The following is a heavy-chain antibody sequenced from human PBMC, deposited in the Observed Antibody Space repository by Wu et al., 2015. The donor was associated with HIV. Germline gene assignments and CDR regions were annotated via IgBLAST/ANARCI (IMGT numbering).Heavy chain of an antibody. CDR3: ARALPLCSGGSCYSRRDYYYGMDV. CDR2: ISAYNGNT. CDR1: GYTFTSYG. Sequence: QVQLVQSGAEVKKPGASVKVSCKASGYTFTSYGISWVRQAPGQGLEWMGWISAYNGNTNYAQKLQGRVTMTTDTSTSTAYMELRSLRSDDTAVYYCARALPLCSGGSCYSRRDYYYGMDVWGQGTTVTVSS. V-gene: IGHV1-18*01. D-gene: IGHD2-15*01. J-gene: IGHJ6*02.